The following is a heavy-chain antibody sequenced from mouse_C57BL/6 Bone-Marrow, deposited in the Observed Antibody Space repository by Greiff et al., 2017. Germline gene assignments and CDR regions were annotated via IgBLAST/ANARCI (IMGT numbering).Heavy chain of an antibody. J-gene: IGHJ3*01. CDR3: ARSGDYRWFAY. D-gene: IGHD2-4*01. CDR1: GYTFTNYW. Sequence: QVQLQQSGAELVRPGTSVKMSCKASGYTFTNYWIGWAKQRPGHGLEWIGDIYPGGGYTNYNEKFKGKATLTADKSSSTASMQFSSLTSEDSAIYYCARSGDYRWFAYWGQGTLVTVSA. CDR2: IYPGGGYT. V-gene: IGHV1-63*01.